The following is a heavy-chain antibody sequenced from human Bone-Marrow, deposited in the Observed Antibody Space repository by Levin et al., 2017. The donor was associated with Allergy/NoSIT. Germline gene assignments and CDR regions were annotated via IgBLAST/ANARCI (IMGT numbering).Heavy chain of an antibody. CDR1: GFTFSNAW. D-gene: IGHD3-3*01. V-gene: IGHV3-15*01. J-gene: IGHJ6*02. Sequence: GGSLRLSCAASGFTFSNAWMSWVRQAPGKGLEWVGRIKSKTDGGTTDYAAPVKGRFTISRDDSKNTLYLQMNSLKTEDTAVYYCTTVGRGFTIFGVVKEDSALDGMDVWGQGTTVTVSS. CDR3: TTVGRGFTIFGVVKEDSALDGMDV. CDR2: IKSKTDGGTT.